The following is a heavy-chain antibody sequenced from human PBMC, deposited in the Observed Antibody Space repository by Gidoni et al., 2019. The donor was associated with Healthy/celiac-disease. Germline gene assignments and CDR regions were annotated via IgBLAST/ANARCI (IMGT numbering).Heavy chain of an antibody. Sequence: QVQLVPSGAEVKKPGSSVKVSCKASGGTLSSYAISWVRQAPGQGLEWMGGSIPIFGTANYAQKFQGRVTITADESTSTAYMELSSLRSEDTAVYYCARTVYYGDYVADWFDPWGQGTLVTVSS. CDR2: SIPIFGTA. CDR1: GGTLSSYA. J-gene: IGHJ5*02. V-gene: IGHV1-69*01. CDR3: ARTVYYGDYVADWFDP. D-gene: IGHD4-17*01.